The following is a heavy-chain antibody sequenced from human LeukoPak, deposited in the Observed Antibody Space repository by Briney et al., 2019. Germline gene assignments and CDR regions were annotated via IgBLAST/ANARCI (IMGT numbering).Heavy chain of an antibody. V-gene: IGHV3-48*01. CDR1: GFTFNKYH. Sequence: GGSLRFSCAASGFTFNKYHVKWVRQAPGKGLVGISNIRDDSDATTYADSVKGRFTISRDNAKNSLYLQINSLRAEDTAVYYCVRDLNWAFDYWGQGTLVTVSS. CDR2: IRDDSDAT. CDR3: VRDLNWAFDY. J-gene: IGHJ4*02. D-gene: IGHD3-16*01.